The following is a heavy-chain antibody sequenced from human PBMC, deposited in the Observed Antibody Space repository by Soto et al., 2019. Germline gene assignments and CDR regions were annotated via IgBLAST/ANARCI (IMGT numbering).Heavy chain of an antibody. V-gene: IGHV4-4*02. CDR3: ARRINAAGGWFDP. CDR2: IYHSGTT. Sequence: QVQLQESGPGLVKPSGTLSLTCAVSGGSISSNNWWSWVRQPPGEGLEWIGAIYHSGTTYYNPSLQCRVTISVDKSKNQFSLDLSFATAADTAVYYCARRINAAGGWFDPWGQGTLVTVSS. J-gene: IGHJ5*02. CDR1: GGSISSNNW. D-gene: IGHD6-13*01.